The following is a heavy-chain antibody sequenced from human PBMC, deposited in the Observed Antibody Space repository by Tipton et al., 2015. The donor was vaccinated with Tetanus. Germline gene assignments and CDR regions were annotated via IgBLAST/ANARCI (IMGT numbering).Heavy chain of an antibody. CDR1: GFTFSSYE. CDR3: ARGDSSGGTPY. CDR2: ISSSGSTI. V-gene: IGHV3-48*03. J-gene: IGHJ4*02. D-gene: IGHD6-25*01. Sequence: MQLVQSGGGLVQPGGSLRLSCAASGFTFSSYEMNWVRQAPGKGLEWVSYISSSGSTIYYADSVKDRFTISRDNAKNSLYLQMNSLRAEDTAVYYCARGDSSGGTPYWGQGTLVTVSS.